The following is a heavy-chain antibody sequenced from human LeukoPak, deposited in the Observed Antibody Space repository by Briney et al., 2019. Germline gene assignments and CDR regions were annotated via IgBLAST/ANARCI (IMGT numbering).Heavy chain of an antibody. Sequence: GGSLRLSCAASGFTVSSNYMSWIRQAPGKGLEWVSIIYSGGSTYYADSVKGRFTISRDNSKNTLYLQMNSLRADDMAVYYCARGPWGIGGGDGAFDIWGQGTMVTVSS. D-gene: IGHD2-21*02. J-gene: IGHJ3*02. CDR2: IYSGGST. CDR1: GFTVSSNY. CDR3: ARGPWGIGGGDGAFDI. V-gene: IGHV3-53*01.